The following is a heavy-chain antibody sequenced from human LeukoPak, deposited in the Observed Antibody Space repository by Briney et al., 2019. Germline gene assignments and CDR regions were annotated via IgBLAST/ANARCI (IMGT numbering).Heavy chain of an antibody. Sequence: SETLSLTSTVSTGSISSYYWSWLRQPPGKGLEWSGYIYYSGSTNYNPSRKSRVTISADTSKNQFSLKLSSVTAADTAVYYCARRGYYDSIAFFDYWGQGTLVTVSS. CDR1: TGSISSYY. J-gene: IGHJ4*02. CDR3: ARRGYYDSIAFFDY. CDR2: IYYSGST. D-gene: IGHD3-22*01. V-gene: IGHV4-59*01.